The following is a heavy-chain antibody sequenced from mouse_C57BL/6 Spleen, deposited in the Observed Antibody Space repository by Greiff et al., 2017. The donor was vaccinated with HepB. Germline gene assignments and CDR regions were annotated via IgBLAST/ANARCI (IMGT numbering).Heavy chain of an antibody. V-gene: IGHV14-4*01. Sequence: DVKLVESGAELVRPGASVKLSCTASGFNIKDDYMHWVKQRPEQGLEWIGWIDPENGDTEYASKFQGKATITADTSSNTAYLQLSSLTSEDTAVYYCIHYDYDFDYWGQGTTLTVSS. CDR2: IDPENGDT. J-gene: IGHJ2*01. CDR3: IHYDYDFDY. D-gene: IGHD2-4*01. CDR1: GFNIKDDY.